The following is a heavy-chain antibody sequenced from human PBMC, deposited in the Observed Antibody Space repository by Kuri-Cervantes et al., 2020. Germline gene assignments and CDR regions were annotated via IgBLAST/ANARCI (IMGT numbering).Heavy chain of an antibody. CDR1: GFTFDDYA. J-gene: IGHJ3*02. V-gene: IGHV3-9*01. CDR2: ISRNSGSI. CDR3: AKDHRYYDILTGYYLTDAFDI. Sequence: SLKISCAASGFTFDDYAMHWVRQAPGKGLEWVSGISRNSGSIGYADSVKGRFTISRDNAKNTLYLQMNSLRAEDTAIYYCAKDHRYYDILTGYYLTDAFDIWGQGTMVTVSS. D-gene: IGHD3-9*01.